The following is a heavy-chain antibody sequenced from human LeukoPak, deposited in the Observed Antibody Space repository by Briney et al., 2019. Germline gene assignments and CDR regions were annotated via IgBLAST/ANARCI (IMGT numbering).Heavy chain of an antibody. CDR2: IWFDGSNK. J-gene: IGHJ2*01. CDR3: ARVVSYYGSSYRLLDL. D-gene: IGHD3-10*01. CDR1: GFSFSTYG. V-gene: IGHV3-33*01. Sequence: GGSLRLSCEASGFSFSTYGMHGVRQAPGKGLEWVALIWFDGSNKHYADSVKGRFTISRDNSKNTMYLQMDSLRAEDTAVYYCARVVSYYGSSYRLLDLWGRGTLVTVSS.